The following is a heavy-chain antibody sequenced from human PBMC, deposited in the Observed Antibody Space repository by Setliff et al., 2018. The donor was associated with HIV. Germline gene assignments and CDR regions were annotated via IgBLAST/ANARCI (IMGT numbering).Heavy chain of an antibody. CDR3: ARNKLSDAFDV. V-gene: IGHV1-2*02. CDR1: GYTFSDYY. Sequence: GASVKVSCKASGYTFSDYYLHWVRQAPGQGSEWMGWINGNSGATNYAQKFQGRVTMTRDTSTYTAYMELTRLRSDDTAVYFCARNKLSDAFDVWGPGTMVTVSS. D-gene: IGHD1-1*01. J-gene: IGHJ3*01. CDR2: INGNSGAT.